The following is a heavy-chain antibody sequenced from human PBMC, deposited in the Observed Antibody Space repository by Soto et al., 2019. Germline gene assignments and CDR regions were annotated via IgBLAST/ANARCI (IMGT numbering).Heavy chain of an antibody. J-gene: IGHJ3*02. CDR2: ISHSGST. CDR3: AISYITNDAFDI. V-gene: IGHV4-34*01. Sequence: QVQLQQWGAGLLKPSETLSLTCAVSSGPFSGYYWSWIRQSPGTGLEWIGEISHSGSTNYNPSLKSRVTISVDTSKNQFSLKLSSVTAADTAVYYCAISYITNDAFDIWGQGTLVTVSS. CDR1: SGPFSGYY. D-gene: IGHD1-1*01.